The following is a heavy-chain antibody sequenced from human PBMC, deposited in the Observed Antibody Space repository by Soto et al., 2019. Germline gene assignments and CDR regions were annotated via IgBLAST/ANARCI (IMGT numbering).Heavy chain of an antibody. D-gene: IGHD5-12*01. CDR1: GYTFTGYY. V-gene: IGHV1-2*04. J-gene: IGHJ6*02. Sequence: QVQLVQSGAEVKKPGASVKVSCKASGYTFTGYYMHWVRQAPAQGLEWMGWINPNSGGTNYAQKFQGWVTMTRDTSISTAYMELSRLRSDDTAVYYCARGGMGGYDSISYYYYGMDVWGQGTTVTVSS. CDR3: ARGGMGGYDSISYYYYGMDV. CDR2: INPNSGGT.